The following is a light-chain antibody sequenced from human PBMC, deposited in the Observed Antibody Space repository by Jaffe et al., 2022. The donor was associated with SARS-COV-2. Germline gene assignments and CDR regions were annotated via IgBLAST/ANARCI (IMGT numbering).Light chain of an antibody. Sequence: EIVMTQSPATLSVSPGERATLSCRASQSVSSNLAWYQQKPGQAPRLLIYGASTRATGIPARFSGSGSGTEFTLTISSLQSEDFAVYYCQQYNNRARHTFGQGTKLEIK. CDR3: QQYNNRARHT. CDR1: QSVSSN. V-gene: IGKV3-15*01. CDR2: GAS. J-gene: IGKJ2*01.